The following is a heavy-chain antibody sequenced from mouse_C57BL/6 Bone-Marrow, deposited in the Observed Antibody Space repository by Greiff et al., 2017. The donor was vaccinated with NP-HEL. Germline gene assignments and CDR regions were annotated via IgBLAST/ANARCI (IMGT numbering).Heavy chain of an antibody. CDR1: GFTFSDFY. V-gene: IGHV7-1*01. J-gene: IGHJ4*01. Sequence: EVMLVESGGGLVQSGRSLRLSCATSGFTFSDFYMEWVRQAPGKGLEWIAASRNKANDYTTEYSASVKGRFIVSRDTSQSILYLQMNALRAEDTAIYYCARDAPPTVVWGAMDYWGQGTAVTVSS. D-gene: IGHD1-1*01. CDR2: SRNKANDYTT. CDR3: ARDAPPTVVWGAMDY.